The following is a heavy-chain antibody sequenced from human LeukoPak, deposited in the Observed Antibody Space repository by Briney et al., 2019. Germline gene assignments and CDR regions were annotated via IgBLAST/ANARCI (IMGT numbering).Heavy chain of an antibody. CDR1: GFTFSSYA. V-gene: IGHV3-30-3*01. D-gene: IGHD4/OR15-4a*01. J-gene: IGHJ4*02. CDR3: ARYPETDFGFDY. Sequence: SGGSLRLSCAASGFTFSSYAMHWVRQAPGKGPEWVAVISYDGGNKYYADSVKGRFTISRDNSKNTLYLQMNSLRAEDTAVYYCARYPETDFGFDYWGQGTLVTVSS. CDR2: ISYDGGNK.